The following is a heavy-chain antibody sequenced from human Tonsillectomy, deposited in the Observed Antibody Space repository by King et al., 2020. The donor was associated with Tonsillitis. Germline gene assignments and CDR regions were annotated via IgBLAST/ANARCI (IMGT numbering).Heavy chain of an antibody. V-gene: IGHV3-30*04. Sequence: VQLVESGGGVVQPGRSLRLSCAASGITFSSYAMHWVRQAPGKGLEWVAVISFDGSNKFYADSGKGRFTISRDNSKNTLSLHMNSLRGEDTAVYYCARSIAVADPFDYWGQGTLVTVSS. CDR2: ISFDGSNK. J-gene: IGHJ4*02. CDR1: GITFSSYA. D-gene: IGHD6-19*01. CDR3: ARSIAVADPFDY.